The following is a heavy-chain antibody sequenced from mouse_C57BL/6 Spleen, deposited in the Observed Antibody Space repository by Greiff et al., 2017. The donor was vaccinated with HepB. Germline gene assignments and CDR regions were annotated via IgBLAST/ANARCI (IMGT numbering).Heavy chain of an antibody. V-gene: IGHV5-17*01. CDR1: GFTFSDYG. CDR3: AKRDTTVGATFDY. J-gene: IGHJ2*01. D-gene: IGHD1-1*01. Sequence: EVKLMESGGGLVKPGGSLKLSCAASGFTFSDYGMHWVRQAPEKGLEWVAYISSGSSTIYYADTVKGRFTISRNNAKNTLFLQITSLRSEDTAMNYWAKRDTTVGATFDYWGQGTTLTVSS. CDR2: ISSGSSTI.